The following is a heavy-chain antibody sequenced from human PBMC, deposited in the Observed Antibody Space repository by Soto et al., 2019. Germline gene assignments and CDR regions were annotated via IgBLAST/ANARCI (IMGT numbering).Heavy chain of an antibody. CDR3: ARHGSGVVIILDY. D-gene: IGHD3-3*01. CDR2: IYYSGST. J-gene: IGHJ4*02. Sequence: SETLSLTCTVSGGSISSGGYYWSWIRQHPGKGLEWIGYIYYSGSTYYNPSLKSRVTISVDTSKNQFSLKLSSVTAADTAVYYCARHGSGVVIILDYWGQGTLVTVSS. CDR1: GGSISSGGYY. V-gene: IGHV4-31*03.